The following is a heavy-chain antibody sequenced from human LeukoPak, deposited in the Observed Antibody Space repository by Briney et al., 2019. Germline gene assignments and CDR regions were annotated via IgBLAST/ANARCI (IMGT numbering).Heavy chain of an antibody. Sequence: SETLSLTCAVSGYSISSGYYWGWIWQPPGKGLEWIGSIYRSGSTYYNPSLKSRVTISVDTSKNQFSLKLSSVTAADTAVYYCARERRYSSGWDAEYFQHWGQGTLVTVSS. CDR1: GYSISSGYY. V-gene: IGHV4-38-2*02. J-gene: IGHJ1*01. D-gene: IGHD6-19*01. CDR3: ARERRYSSGWDAEYFQH. CDR2: IYRSGST.